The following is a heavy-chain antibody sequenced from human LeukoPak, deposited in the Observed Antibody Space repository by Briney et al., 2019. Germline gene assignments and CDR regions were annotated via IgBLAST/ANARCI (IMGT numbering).Heavy chain of an antibody. CDR2: INPNSGGT. CDR3: ARGVVVPADFDY. J-gene: IGHJ4*02. D-gene: IGHD2-2*01. Sequence: ASVTVSCKASGYTFTVYYMHWLRQAPGQGLEWMGWINPNSGGTNYAQKFQGRVTMTRDTSISTAYMELSRLRSDDTAVYYCARGVVVPADFDYWGQGTLVTVAS. V-gene: IGHV1-2*02. CDR1: GYTFTVYY.